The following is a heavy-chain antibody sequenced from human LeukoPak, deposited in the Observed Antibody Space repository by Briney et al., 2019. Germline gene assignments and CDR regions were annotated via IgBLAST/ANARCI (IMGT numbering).Heavy chain of an antibody. J-gene: IGHJ6*02. CDR1: GFTFSNYA. CDR2: ISYDGSNK. V-gene: IGHV3-30-3*01. Sequence: TGGSLRLSCAASGFTFSNYAMHWVRQAPGKGLEWVAVISYDGSNKYYADPVKGRFTISRDNSKNTLYLQMNSLRAEDTAVYYCARGGGLDVWGQGATVTVSS. D-gene: IGHD3-16*01. CDR3: ARGGGLDV.